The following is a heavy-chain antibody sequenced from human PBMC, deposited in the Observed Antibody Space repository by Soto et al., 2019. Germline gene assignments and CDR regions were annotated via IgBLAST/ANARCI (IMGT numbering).Heavy chain of an antibody. CDR2: IASDGKDK. J-gene: IGHJ4*02. D-gene: IGHD6-13*01. CDR1: GFTFSNYA. Sequence: QVQLVESGGGVVQPGRSLKLSCAASGFTFSNYAIHWVRQAPGKGLEWVAVIASDGKDKRYADSVKGRFTISRDNSKNTVYLHMNSRRGEDTAVYCCAKGGALAAADYFFDFWGQGSLVTVSS. CDR3: AKGGALAAADYFFDF. V-gene: IGHV3-30*18.